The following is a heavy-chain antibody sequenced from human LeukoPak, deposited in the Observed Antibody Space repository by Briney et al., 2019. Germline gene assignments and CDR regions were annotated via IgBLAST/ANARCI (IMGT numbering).Heavy chain of an antibody. V-gene: IGHV4-4*07. Sequence: PSETLSLTCTVSGGSISSYYWSWIRQPAGKGLEWIGRIYTSGSTNYNPSLKSRVTMSVDTSKNQFSLKLSSVTAADTAVYYCARELWQQLVLGPFFDYWGQGTLVTVSS. CDR3: ARELWQQLVLGPFFDY. D-gene: IGHD6-13*01. CDR1: GGSISSYY. CDR2: IYTSGST. J-gene: IGHJ4*02.